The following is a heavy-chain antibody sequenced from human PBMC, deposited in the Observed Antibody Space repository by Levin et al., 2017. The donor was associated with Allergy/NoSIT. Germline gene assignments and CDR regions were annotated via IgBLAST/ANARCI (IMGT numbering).Heavy chain of an antibody. V-gene: IGHV3-30*18. D-gene: IGHD5-18*01. J-gene: IGHJ4*02. CDR2: ISYDGSNK. CDR3: AKDGARGYSYDTLVY. CDR1: GFTFSSYG. Sequence: GGSLRLSCAASGFTFSSYGMHWVRQAPGKGLEWVAVISYDGSNKYYADSVKGRFTISRDNSKNTLYLQMNSLRAEDTAVYYCAKDGARGYSYDTLVYWGQGTLVTVSS.